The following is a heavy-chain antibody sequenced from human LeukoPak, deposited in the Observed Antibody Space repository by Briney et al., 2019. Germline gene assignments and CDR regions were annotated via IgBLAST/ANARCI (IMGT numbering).Heavy chain of an antibody. J-gene: IGHJ4*02. CDR2: ISSSGSTI. CDR1: GFTFSSYS. CDR3: ARDLFAEWFSHFDY. D-gene: IGHD3-3*01. V-gene: IGHV3-48*04. Sequence: PGGSLRLSCAASGFTFSSYSMNWVRQAPGKGLEWVSYISSSGSTIYYADSVKGRFTISRDNAKNSLYLQMNSLRAEDTAVYYCARDLFAEWFSHFDYWGQGTLVTVSS.